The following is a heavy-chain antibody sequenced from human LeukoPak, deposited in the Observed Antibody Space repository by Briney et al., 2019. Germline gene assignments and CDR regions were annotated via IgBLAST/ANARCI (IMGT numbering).Heavy chain of an antibody. CDR2: IYYSGST. Sequence: SETLSLTCTVSGGSISSYYWSWIRHPTGKGLEWIGYIYYSGSTNYNPSLKSRVTISVDTSKNQFSLKLSSVTAADTAVYYCARTVRGVSPYYFDYWGQGTLVTVSS. CDR3: ARTVRGVSPYYFDY. D-gene: IGHD3-10*01. J-gene: IGHJ4*02. V-gene: IGHV4-59*01. CDR1: GGSISSYY.